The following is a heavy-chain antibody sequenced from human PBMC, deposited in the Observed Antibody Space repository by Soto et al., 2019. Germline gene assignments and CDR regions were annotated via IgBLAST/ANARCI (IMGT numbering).Heavy chain of an antibody. CDR1: GFTFSSYG. CDR3: ARSSGYYDILTGYFIDY. V-gene: IGHV3-33*01. CDR2: IWYDGSKK. D-gene: IGHD3-9*01. J-gene: IGHJ4*02. Sequence: QVQLVESGGGVVQPGRSLRLSCAASGFTFSSYGMHWVRQAPGKGLEWVTGIWYDGSKKYYADSVTGRFTVSRDNFKSTLYLQMNSLRAEDTAVYYCARSSGYYDILTGYFIDYWGQGTLVTVSS.